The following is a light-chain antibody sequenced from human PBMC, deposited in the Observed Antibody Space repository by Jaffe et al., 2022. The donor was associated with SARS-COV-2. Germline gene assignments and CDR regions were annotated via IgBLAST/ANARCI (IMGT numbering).Light chain of an antibody. CDR3: QQYHSFPQT. J-gene: IGKJ1*01. CDR1: QGIGSY. CDR2: GAS. V-gene: IGKV1D-8*01. Sequence: VIWMTQSPSLLSASIGDRVTISCRMSQGIGSYLAWYQQKPGKPPELLIYGASTLQSGVPSRFSGSGSGTDFTLTISRLQSEDFATYYCQQYHSFPQTFGQGTKVEI.